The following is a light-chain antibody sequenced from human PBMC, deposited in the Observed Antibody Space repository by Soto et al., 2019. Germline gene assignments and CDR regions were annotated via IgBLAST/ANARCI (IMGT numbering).Light chain of an antibody. J-gene: IGKJ1*01. CDR3: QQYGSSGT. V-gene: IGKV3-20*01. CDR1: QNVGNY. Sequence: IGLSHSRDTLSLFTGERPTLSCRASQNVGNYLAWYQEKPGQAPRLLISDSSNRATGIPARFSGSGSGTDFTLTISRLEPEDFTVYYCQQYGSSGTFGQGTKVDIK. CDR2: DSS.